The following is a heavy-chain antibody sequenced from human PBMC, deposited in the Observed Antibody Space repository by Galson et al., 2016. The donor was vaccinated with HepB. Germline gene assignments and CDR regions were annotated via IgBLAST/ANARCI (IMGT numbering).Heavy chain of an antibody. CDR3: SRGDH. V-gene: IGHV1-8*01. CDR2: MTPSTGNT. Sequence: SVKVSCKASGYTFTGYDIHWVRQAAGQGLEWMGWMTPSTGNTGYADKLQGRVTLTRDTSIMTAYMELSSPTSEDTATYYCSRGDHWGQGTLVTVSS. CDR1: GYTFTGYD. J-gene: IGHJ4*02.